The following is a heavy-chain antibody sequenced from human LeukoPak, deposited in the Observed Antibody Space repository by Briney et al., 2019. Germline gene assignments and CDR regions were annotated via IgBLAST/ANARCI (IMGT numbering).Heavy chain of an antibody. D-gene: IGHD1-26*01. Sequence: PGGSLRLSCAASGFTFDNYAMSWVRQAPGEGLEWVSTISASGGSTYFAGSVKGRFTISRDSSKNTLYLQMNSLRAEGTALYYCTKAQIGSYYGSYFDYWGQGTLVTVSS. CDR3: TKAQIGSYYGSYFDY. CDR1: GFTFDNYA. J-gene: IGHJ4*02. V-gene: IGHV3-23*01. CDR2: ISASGGST.